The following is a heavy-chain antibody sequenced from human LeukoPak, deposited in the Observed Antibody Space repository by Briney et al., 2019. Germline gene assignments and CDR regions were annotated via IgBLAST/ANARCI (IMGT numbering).Heavy chain of an antibody. CDR3: AKAEGMTTVKIFGY. Sequence: GGSLRLSCAASGFTFSSYAMSWVRQAPGKGLEWVSAISGSGGSTYYADSVKGRFTISRDSSKNTLYLQMNSLRAEDTAVYYCAKAEGMTTVKIFGYWGQGTLVTVSS. CDR1: GFTFSSYA. CDR2: ISGSGGST. V-gene: IGHV3-23*01. J-gene: IGHJ4*02. D-gene: IGHD4-17*01.